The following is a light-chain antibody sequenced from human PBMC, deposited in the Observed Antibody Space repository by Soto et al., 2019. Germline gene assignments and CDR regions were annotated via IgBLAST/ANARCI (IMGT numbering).Light chain of an antibody. CDR3: SSYAGDNNFVI. V-gene: IGLV2-8*01. J-gene: IGLJ2*01. Sequence: QLVLTQPPSASGSPGQSVTISCTGTSSDVGAYNYVSWYHQHPGKAPKLMIYDVNKRPSGVPDRFSGSKSGNTASLTVSGLRAEDEADYYCSSYAGDNNFVIFGGGTKLTVL. CDR2: DVN. CDR1: SSDVGAYNY.